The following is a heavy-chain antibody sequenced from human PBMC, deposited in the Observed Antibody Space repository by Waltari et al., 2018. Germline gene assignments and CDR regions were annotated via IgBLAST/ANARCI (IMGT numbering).Heavy chain of an antibody. CDR2: ISHWRFT. CDR1: GASITTRYW. J-gene: IGHJ4*02. Sequence: QVQLQESGPGLVKPSGTLSLTCAVSGASITTRYWWNWVRQSPGKGLEWIGEISHWRFTNHNPSLEGRISISLDESKNQFSLQLSSVTAADTAMYYCATVIAGCSASSCYLDSWGQGTLVTVSS. D-gene: IGHD2-15*01. CDR3: ATVIAGCSASSCYLDS. V-gene: IGHV4-4*02.